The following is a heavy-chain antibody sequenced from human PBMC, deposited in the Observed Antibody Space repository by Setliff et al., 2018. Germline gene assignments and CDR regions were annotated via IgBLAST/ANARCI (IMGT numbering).Heavy chain of an antibody. CDR1: GGSLNGYS. V-gene: IGHV1-69*06. CDR3: ATETVTFGGIIARGYFDV. CDR2: IILIFGTP. J-gene: IGHJ3*01. D-gene: IGHD3-16*02. Sequence: ASVKVSCKASGGSLNGYSVSWVRQAPGQGLEFLGRIILIFGTPNYAQKFQDRVTIGADKSTSTAYMEMSSLNFEDTAVYYCATETVTFGGIIARGYFDVWGQGTMVTVSS.